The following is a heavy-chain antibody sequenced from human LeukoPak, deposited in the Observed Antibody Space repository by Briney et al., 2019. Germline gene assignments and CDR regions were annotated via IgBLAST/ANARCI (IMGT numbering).Heavy chain of an antibody. V-gene: IGHV1-2*06. CDR3: ARERGRPTYGSSWSY. J-gene: IGHJ4*02. Sequence: ASVKVSCKASGYTFTGYYMHWVRQAPGQGLEWMGRINPNSGGTNYAQKFQGRVTMTRDTSISTAYMELSRLRSDDTAVYYCARERGRPTYGSSWSYWGQGTLVTVSS. D-gene: IGHD6-13*01. CDR2: INPNSGGT. CDR1: GYTFTGYY.